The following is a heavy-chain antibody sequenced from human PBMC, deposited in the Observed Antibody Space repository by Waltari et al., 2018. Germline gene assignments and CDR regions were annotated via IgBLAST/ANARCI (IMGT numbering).Heavy chain of an antibody. J-gene: IGHJ1*01. V-gene: IGHV3-49*04. CDR1: GFTFGDYA. CDR2: IRSKAYGGET. Sequence: EVQLVESGGGLVQPGRSLRLSCTASGFTFGDYAMSWVRQAPGKGLECVGFIRSKAYGGETEYAASVKGRFTISRDDSKSIAYLQMNSLKTEDTAVYYCTRVVAVARYFQHWGQGTLVTVSS. CDR3: TRVVAVARYFQH. D-gene: IGHD6-19*01.